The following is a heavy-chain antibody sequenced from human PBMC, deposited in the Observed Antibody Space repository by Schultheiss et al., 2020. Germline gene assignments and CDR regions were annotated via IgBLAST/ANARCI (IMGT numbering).Heavy chain of an antibody. CDR1: GGSFSGYY. CDR3: ARSVGGMDV. J-gene: IGHJ6*02. V-gene: IGHV4-34*01. D-gene: IGHD3-10*01. CDR2: INHSGST. Sequence: SQTLSLTCAVYGGSFSGYYWSWIRQPPGKGLEWIGEINHSGSTNYNPSLKSRVTISVDTSKNQFSLKLSSVTAADTAVYYCARSVGGMDVWGQGTTVTVSS.